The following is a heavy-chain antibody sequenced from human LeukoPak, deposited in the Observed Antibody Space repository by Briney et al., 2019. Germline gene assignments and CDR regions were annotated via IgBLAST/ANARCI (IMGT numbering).Heavy chain of an antibody. Sequence: PGGSLRLSCAASGFTFSSYAMSWVRQAPGKGLEWVSAISGSGGSTYYADSVKGRFTISRDNSKNTLYLQMNSLRAEDTAVYYYAKQGHFDWLSSIYYYGMDVWGQGTTVTVSS. V-gene: IGHV3-23*01. CDR1: GFTFSSYA. D-gene: IGHD3-9*01. CDR3: AKQGHFDWLSSIYYYGMDV. CDR2: ISGSGGST. J-gene: IGHJ6*02.